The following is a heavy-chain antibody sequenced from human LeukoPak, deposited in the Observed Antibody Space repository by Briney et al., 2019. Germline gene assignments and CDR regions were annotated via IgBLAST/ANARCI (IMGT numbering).Heavy chain of an antibody. CDR3: ARDSGTTGEVKFDP. CDR2: IYNSGST. V-gene: IGHV4-4*07. J-gene: IGHJ5*02. Sequence: PSETLSLTCTVSGGSVSRYYWSWIRQSAGKGLEWIGRIYNSGSTTYNPSLKSRVTMSIDTSKNQFSLKLTSVIVADTAVYYCARDSGTTGEVKFDPWGQGTPDTVSS. D-gene: IGHD3-10*01. CDR1: GGSVSRYY.